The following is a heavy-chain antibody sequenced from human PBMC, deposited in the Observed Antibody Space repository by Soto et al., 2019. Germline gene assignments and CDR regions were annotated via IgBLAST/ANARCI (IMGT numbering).Heavy chain of an antibody. J-gene: IGHJ6*02. CDR1: GGTFSSYA. D-gene: IGHD2-15*01. CDR2: IIPIFGTA. Sequence: SVKVSCKASGGTFSSYAISWVRQAPGQGLEWMGGIIPIFGTANYAQKFQGRVTITADESTSTAYMELSSLRSEDTAVYYCARVGGYCSGGSCYSDYYYYGMDVWGQGTTVTVSS. V-gene: IGHV1-69*13. CDR3: ARVGGYCSGGSCYSDYYYYGMDV.